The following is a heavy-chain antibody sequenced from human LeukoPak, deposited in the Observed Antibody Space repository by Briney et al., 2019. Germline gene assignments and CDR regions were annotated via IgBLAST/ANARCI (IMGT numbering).Heavy chain of an antibody. J-gene: IGHJ4*02. CDR3: AKGRSGYCSGTSCFEFDY. CDR2: ISYDGSNK. D-gene: IGHD2-15*01. V-gene: IGHV3-30*18. CDR1: GFTFSSYG. Sequence: GGSLILSCAASGFTFSSYGMHWVRQAPGKGLEWVALISYDGSNKYYADSVKGRFTTSRDNSESTLYLQVNSLRAEDTAVYYCAKGRSGYCSGTSCFEFDYWGQGTLVTVSS.